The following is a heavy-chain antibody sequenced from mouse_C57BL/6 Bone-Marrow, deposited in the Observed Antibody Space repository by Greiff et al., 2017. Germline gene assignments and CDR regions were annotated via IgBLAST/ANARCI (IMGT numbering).Heavy chain of an antibody. D-gene: IGHD3-2*02. CDR2: IDPSDSYT. CDR3: ARSDSSGLAWFAY. V-gene: IGHV1-50*01. J-gene: IGHJ3*01. Sequence: QVQLQQPGAELVKPGASVKLSCKASGYTFTSYWMQWVKQRPGQGLEWIGEIDPSDSYTNYNQKFKGKATLTVDTSSSTAYMQLSSLTSEDSAVYYCARSDSSGLAWFAYWGQGTLVTVSA. CDR1: GYTFTSYW.